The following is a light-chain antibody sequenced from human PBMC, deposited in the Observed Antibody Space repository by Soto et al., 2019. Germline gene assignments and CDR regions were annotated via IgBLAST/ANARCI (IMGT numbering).Light chain of an antibody. V-gene: IGKV3-20*01. J-gene: IGKJ4*01. CDR1: QSVSSSY. CDR3: HHYDSSTLT. Sequence: EIVLTQSPGTLSLSPGERATLSCRASQSVSSSYLAWYQQKPGQAPRLLIYGASSRSTAIPARFSGSGSGTDFTLTISRLEPEYCVVYYGHHYDSSTLTFGGGTEVEIK. CDR2: GAS.